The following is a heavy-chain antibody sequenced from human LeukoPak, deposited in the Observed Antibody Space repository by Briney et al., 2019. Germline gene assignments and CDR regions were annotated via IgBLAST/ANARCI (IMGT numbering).Heavy chain of an antibody. D-gene: IGHD6-13*01. CDR3: ARVQAYSSDWYRAEIDAFDI. CDR2: IYYSGST. CDR1: GGSISSYY. J-gene: IGHJ3*02. Sequence: SETLSLTSTVSGGSISSYYWSWIRQPPGKGLEWIGYIYYSGSTNYNPSLKSRVTISVDTSKNQFSLKLSSVTAADTAVYYCARVQAYSSDWYRAEIDAFDIWGQGTMVTVSS. V-gene: IGHV4-59*01.